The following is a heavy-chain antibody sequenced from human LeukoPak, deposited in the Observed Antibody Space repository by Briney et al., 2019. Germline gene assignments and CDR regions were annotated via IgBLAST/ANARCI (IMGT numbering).Heavy chain of an antibody. D-gene: IGHD1-1*01. CDR1: GDSITSSIYS. CDR2: IYHSGST. V-gene: IGHV4-39*07. CDR3: ARVIRTGIGRGIFEY. J-gene: IGHJ4*02. Sequence: SETLSLTCTVSGDSITSSIYSWGWIRQSPGKGLEWIGSIYHSGSTYYNPSLRSRVTISTDAPKNQFSLKQSSVTAADTAVYYCARVIRTGIGRGIFEYWGQGTLVTVSS.